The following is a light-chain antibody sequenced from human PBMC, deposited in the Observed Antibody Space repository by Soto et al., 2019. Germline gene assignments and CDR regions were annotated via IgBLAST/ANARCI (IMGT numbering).Light chain of an antibody. CDR2: AAS. CDR3: LQDYNYPGA. Sequence: AIQMTQSPSSLSASVGDRVTITCRASQAIRNDLGWYQQKPGKPPNLLIYAASNLQSGVPSRFSGSGSGTNFSLTISSLQPEDFETYYCLQDYNYPGAFGQGTKVEIK. CDR1: QAIRND. J-gene: IGKJ1*01. V-gene: IGKV1-6*01.